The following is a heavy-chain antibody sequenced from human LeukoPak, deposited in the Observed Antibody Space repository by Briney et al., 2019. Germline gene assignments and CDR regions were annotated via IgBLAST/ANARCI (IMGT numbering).Heavy chain of an antibody. V-gene: IGHV4-39*01. CDR3: ARRGYYYDSSGPGQWFDP. Sequence: SETLSLTCTVSGGSISSSSYYWGWIRQPPGKGLEWIGSIYYSGSTYYNPSLTSRVTISVDTSKNQFSLKLSSVTAADTAVYYCARRGYYYDSSGPGQWFDPWGQGTLVTVSS. CDR1: GGSISSSSYY. D-gene: IGHD3-22*01. J-gene: IGHJ5*02. CDR2: IYYSGST.